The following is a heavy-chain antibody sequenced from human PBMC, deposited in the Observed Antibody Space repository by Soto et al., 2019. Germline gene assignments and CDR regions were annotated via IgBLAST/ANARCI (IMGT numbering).Heavy chain of an antibody. CDR3: AGTTSLQWYYMDV. D-gene: IGHD1-7*01. CDR1: GYTFTYRY. Sequence: ASVKVSCKASGYTFTYRYLHWVRQAPGQALEWMGWITPFNGITNYAQKFQDRVTITRDRSMSTAYMELSSLTPEDTAVYYCAGTTSLQWYYMDVWDKGTTVTVSS. V-gene: IGHV1-45*02. CDR2: ITPFNGIT. J-gene: IGHJ6*03.